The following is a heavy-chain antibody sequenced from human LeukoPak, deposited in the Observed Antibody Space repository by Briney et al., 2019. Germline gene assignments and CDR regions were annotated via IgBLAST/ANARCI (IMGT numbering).Heavy chain of an antibody. D-gene: IGHD6-13*01. CDR2: ISGSADYT. CDR3: AQVWVVTISLAAAGTFAY. V-gene: IGHV3-23*01. Sequence: GGSLRLSCAASGFSFSNYAMTWVRQAPGKGLEWVSGISGSADYTYYADSVKGRFTISRDNSKNTLYLQMNSLRAEDTAVYYCAQVWVVTISLAAAGTFAYWGPGTLVTVSS. CDR1: GFSFSNYA. J-gene: IGHJ4*02.